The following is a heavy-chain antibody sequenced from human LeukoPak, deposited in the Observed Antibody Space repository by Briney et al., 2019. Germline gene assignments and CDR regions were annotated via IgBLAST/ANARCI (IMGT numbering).Heavy chain of an antibody. CDR3: ARGDYGSGSYYVSPVY. Sequence: SCKASGYTFTSYGMHWVRQAPGKGLEWVAVISYDGSNKYYADSVKGRFTISRDNSKNTLYLQMNSLRAEDTAVYYCARGDYGSGSYYVSPVYWGQGTLVTVSS. J-gene: IGHJ4*02. V-gene: IGHV3-33*05. D-gene: IGHD3-10*01. CDR2: ISYDGSNK. CDR1: GYTFTSYG.